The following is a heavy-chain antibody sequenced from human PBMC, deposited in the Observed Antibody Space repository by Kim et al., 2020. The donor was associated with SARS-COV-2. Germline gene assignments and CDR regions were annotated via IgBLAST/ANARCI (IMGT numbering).Heavy chain of an antibody. J-gene: IGHJ4*02. D-gene: IGHD5-18*01. V-gene: IGHV4-39*01. CDR2: IYYSGST. Sequence: SETLSLTCTVSGGSISSSSYYWGWIRQPPGKGLEWIGSIYYSGSTYYNPSLKSRVTISVDTSKNQFSLKLSSVTAADTAVYYCARASRDTAMAPGLSKPYYFDYWGQGTLVTVSS. CDR1: GGSISSSSYY. CDR3: ARASRDTAMAPGLSKPYYFDY.